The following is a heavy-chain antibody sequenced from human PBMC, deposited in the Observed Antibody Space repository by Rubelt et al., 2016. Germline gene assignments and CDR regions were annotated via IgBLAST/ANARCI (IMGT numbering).Heavy chain of an antibody. CDR1: GDSISSYY. V-gene: IGHV4-59*08. CDR2: IYYSGST. J-gene: IGHJ6*02. CDR3: ARQNRYYYYGMDV. Sequence: VQLQESGPGLVKPSETLSLTCTVSGDSISSYYWSWIRQPPGKGLEWIGYIYYSGSTYYNPSLKSRVTISVDTSKNQFSLRLGLVTASDTAVYYSARQNRYYYYGMDVWGQETTVTVSS.